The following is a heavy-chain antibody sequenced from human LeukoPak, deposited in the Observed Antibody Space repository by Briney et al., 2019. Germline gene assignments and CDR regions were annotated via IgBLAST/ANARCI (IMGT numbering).Heavy chain of an antibody. D-gene: IGHD3-10*01. CDR2: IKSKTDGGTT. V-gene: IGHV3-15*01. CDR1: GFTFSSYS. CDR3: TTITMIREHEDY. Sequence: PGGSLRLSCAASGFTFSSYSMNWVRQAPGKGLEWVGRIKSKTDGGTTDYAAPVKGRFTISRDDSRNTLSLQMNSLKTEDTAVYYCTTITMIREHEDYWGQGTLVTASS. J-gene: IGHJ4*02.